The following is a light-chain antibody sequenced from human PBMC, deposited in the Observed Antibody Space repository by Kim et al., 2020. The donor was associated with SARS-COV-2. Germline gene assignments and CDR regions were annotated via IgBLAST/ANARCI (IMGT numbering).Light chain of an antibody. CDR3: QAWDSGTVV. Sequence: SSELTQPPSVSVSPGQTVTLTCSGDKLGEKYSCWYQQRSGQSPILLIYQDFKRPSGIPERFSGSNFGNTATLTISGTQTVDEADYYCQAWDSGTVVFGGGTQLTV. J-gene: IGLJ2*01. V-gene: IGLV3-1*01. CDR1: KLGEKY. CDR2: QDF.